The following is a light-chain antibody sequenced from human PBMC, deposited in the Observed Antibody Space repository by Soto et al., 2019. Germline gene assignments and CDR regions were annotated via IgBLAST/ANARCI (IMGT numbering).Light chain of an antibody. CDR3: QQDNTWLRT. V-gene: IGKV3-15*01. J-gene: IGKJ1*01. CDR1: QSVNAN. Sequence: EVVMTQSPATLSVSPGERATLSCRASQSVNANLAWYQQKPGQAPRLLIHGASNRATGIPARFSGSGFGTEFILTIRSPQSEDFAVSYCQQDNTWLRTFGQGTKVDI. CDR2: GAS.